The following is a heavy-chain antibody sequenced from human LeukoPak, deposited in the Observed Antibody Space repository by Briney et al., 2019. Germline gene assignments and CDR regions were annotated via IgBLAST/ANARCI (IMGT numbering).Heavy chain of an antibody. CDR1: GFTFSSYA. Sequence: GSLRLSCAASGFTFSSYAMSWVRQAPGKGLEWVSAISGSGGSTYYADSVKGRFTISRDNSKNTLYLQMNSLRAEDTAVYYCAKDYDYDSSVECYFDYWGQGTLVTVSS. J-gene: IGHJ4*02. CDR3: AKDYDYDSSVECYFDY. CDR2: ISGSGGST. D-gene: IGHD3-22*01. V-gene: IGHV3-23*01.